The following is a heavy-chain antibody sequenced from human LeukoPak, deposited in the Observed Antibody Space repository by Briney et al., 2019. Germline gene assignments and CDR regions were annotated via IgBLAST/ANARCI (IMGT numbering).Heavy chain of an antibody. Sequence: SETLSLTCTVSGGSISSSSYYWGWIRQPPGKGLEWIGSIYYSGSTYYNPSLKSRVTISVDTSKNQFSLKLSSVTAADTAVYYCASPYGSGTSPFDYWGQGTLVTVSS. J-gene: IGHJ4*02. CDR1: GGSISSSSYY. CDR2: IYYSGST. D-gene: IGHD3-10*01. CDR3: ASPYGSGTSPFDY. V-gene: IGHV4-39*07.